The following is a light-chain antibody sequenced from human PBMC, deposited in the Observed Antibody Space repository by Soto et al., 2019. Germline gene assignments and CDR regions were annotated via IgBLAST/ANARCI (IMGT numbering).Light chain of an antibody. CDR3: QQYNNWPRT. CDR2: GAS. CDR1: QSVSSN. V-gene: IGKV3-15*01. Sequence: EIVMTQSPATLSVSPGERATLSCRASQSVSSNLAWYQQKPGQAPRLLIYGASTRATGFPARFSGSGSGTEFTLTISSLQSEDFAVYYCQQYNNWPRTFGKGTKV. J-gene: IGKJ4*01.